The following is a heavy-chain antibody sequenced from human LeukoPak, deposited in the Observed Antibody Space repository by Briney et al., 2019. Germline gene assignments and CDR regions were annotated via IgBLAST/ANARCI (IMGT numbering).Heavy chain of an antibody. V-gene: IGHV4-4*07. D-gene: IGHD3-22*01. CDR2: IYTSGST. CDR1: GGSISSYY. Sequence: PSETLTLTCTVSGGSISSYYWSWIRQPAGKGLEWIGRIYTSGSTNYNPSLKSRVTISVDKSKNQFSLKLSSVTAADTAVYYCARDFYYYDSSGYLAYFDLWGRGTLVTVPS. J-gene: IGHJ2*01. CDR3: ARDFYYYDSSGYLAYFDL.